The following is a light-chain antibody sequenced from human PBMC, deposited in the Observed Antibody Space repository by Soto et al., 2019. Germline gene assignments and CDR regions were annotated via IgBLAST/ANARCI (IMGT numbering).Light chain of an antibody. Sequence: DIQMTQSPSSLSASVGDRVTITCQASQDISNYLNWYQQKPGKAPKLLIYDASNLETGVASRFSGSGSGTDITFTISSLEPEDIATYCCQQYDNLPLSFGGGTKVEIK. CDR2: DAS. CDR1: QDISNY. J-gene: IGKJ4*01. CDR3: QQYDNLPLS. V-gene: IGKV1-33*01.